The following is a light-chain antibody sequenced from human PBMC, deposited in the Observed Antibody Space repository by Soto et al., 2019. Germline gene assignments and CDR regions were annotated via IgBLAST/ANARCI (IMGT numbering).Light chain of an antibody. Sequence: EIVLTQSPATLSLSPGERATLSCRASQSVSSYLAWYQQKPGQAPRLLIYGASNRATGIPARFSGSGSGTDFSLTISSRESQDFAVYYCQHRGKWPRTFGQGTKLEIK. V-gene: IGKV3-11*01. J-gene: IGKJ2*01. CDR3: QHRGKWPRT. CDR2: GAS. CDR1: QSVSSY.